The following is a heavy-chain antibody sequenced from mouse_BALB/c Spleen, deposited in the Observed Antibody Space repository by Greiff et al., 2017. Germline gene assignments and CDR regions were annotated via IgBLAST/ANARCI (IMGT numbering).Heavy chain of an antibody. V-gene: IGHV2-9-2*01. CDR2: IWTGGGT. J-gene: IGHJ3*01. Sequence: QVQLKESGPGLVAPSQSLSITCTVSGFSLTSYDISWIRQPPGKGLEWLGVIWTGGGTNYNSAFMSRLSISKDNSKSQVFLKMNSLQTDDTAIYYCVREGDYDVRGFAYWGQGTLVTVSA. CDR3: VREGDYDVRGFAY. D-gene: IGHD2-4*01. CDR1: GFSLTSYD.